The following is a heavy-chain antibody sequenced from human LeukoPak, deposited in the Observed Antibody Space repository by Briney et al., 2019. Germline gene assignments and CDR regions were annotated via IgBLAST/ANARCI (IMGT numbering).Heavy chain of an antibody. V-gene: IGHV1-46*01. CDR1: GYTFTSYY. D-gene: IGHD2-21*02. Sequence: ASVKVSCKASGYTFTSYYMHWVRQAPGQGLEWMGIINPCGGSTSYAQKFQGRVTMTRDTSTSTVYMELSSLRSEDTAVYYCARERGYCGGDCSGFDYWGQGTLVTVSS. CDR2: INPCGGST. CDR3: ARERGYCGGDCSGFDY. J-gene: IGHJ4*02.